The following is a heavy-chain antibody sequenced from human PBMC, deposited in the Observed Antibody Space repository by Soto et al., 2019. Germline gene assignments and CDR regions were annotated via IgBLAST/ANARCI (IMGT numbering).Heavy chain of an antibody. V-gene: IGHV2-5*02. CDR1: GFSLRTTGGG. CDR3: AHSDYSNRLAY. J-gene: IGHJ4*02. D-gene: IGHD4-4*01. Sequence: TLGNATQSRTLAGTVSGFSLRTTGGGVGLILQPPGKALEWLALIYWDDDKRYSPSLKSRLTITKDTSKNQVVFTMTNMDPVDTAIYYYAHSDYSNRLAYRGQRTLVSVSS. CDR2: IYWDDDK.